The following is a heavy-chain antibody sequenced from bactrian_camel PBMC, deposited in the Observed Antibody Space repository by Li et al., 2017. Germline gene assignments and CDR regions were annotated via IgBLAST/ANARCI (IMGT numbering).Heavy chain of an antibody. Sequence: VQLVESGGGSVQAGGSLKLSCSASGYRYSSVACMGWYRQAPGKEREGIASISTSDGRTYYADSVKGRFTISQDNAQNTLYLQMDSLKPEDTAMYYCAIAPWGYCSSRKWAIDTNYNHWGQGTQVTVS. J-gene: IGHJ4*01. CDR1: GYRYSSVAC. V-gene: IGHV3S1*01. D-gene: IGHD6*01. CDR2: ISTSDGRT. CDR3: AIAPWGYCSSRKWAIDTNYNH.